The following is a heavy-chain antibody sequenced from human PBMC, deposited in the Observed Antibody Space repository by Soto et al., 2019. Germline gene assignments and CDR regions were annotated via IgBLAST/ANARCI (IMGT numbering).Heavy chain of an antibody. CDR2: IYHSGST. D-gene: IGHD3-9*01. J-gene: IGHJ4*02. Sequence: ASETLSLTCAVSGGSISSGGYSWSWIRQPPGKGLEWIGYIYHSGSTYYNPSLKSRVTISVDTSKNQLSLKLSSVTAADTAVYYCARRYGYYFDYWGQGTLVTVSS. CDR1: GGSISSGGYS. V-gene: IGHV4-30-2*01. CDR3: ARRYGYYFDY.